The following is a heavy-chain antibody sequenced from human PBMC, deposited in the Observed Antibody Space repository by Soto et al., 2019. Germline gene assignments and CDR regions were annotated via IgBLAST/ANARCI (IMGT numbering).Heavy chain of an antibody. D-gene: IGHD2-21*01. V-gene: IGHV4-59*01. Sequence: QVQLQESGPGLVKPSETLSLTCTVSGGSISSYYWSWIRQPPGKALEWIGCIYYNGNTNYNPSLKTRFTLLVGTSKNQYSLKLGSVTVSDTAVYYCARYYCGSGNCQPLDYWGQGTLVTVSS. CDR1: GGSISSYY. CDR2: IYYNGNT. CDR3: ARYYCGSGNCQPLDY. J-gene: IGHJ4*02.